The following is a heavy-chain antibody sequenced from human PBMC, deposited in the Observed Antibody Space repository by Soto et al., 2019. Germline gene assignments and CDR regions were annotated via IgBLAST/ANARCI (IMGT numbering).Heavy chain of an antibody. V-gene: IGHV1-2*04. J-gene: IGHJ6*02. CDR2: VNPNSGGT. D-gene: IGHD3-3*01. CDR1: GYTFTGYY. CDR3: ARGNDFWSGDPLYYYYGMDV. Sequence: ASVKVSCKASGYTFTGYYMHWVRQAPGQGLEWMGWVNPNSGGTNYAQKFQGWVTMTRDTSISTAYMELSRLRSDDTAVYYCARGNDFWSGDPLYYYYGMDVWGQGTTVTVSS.